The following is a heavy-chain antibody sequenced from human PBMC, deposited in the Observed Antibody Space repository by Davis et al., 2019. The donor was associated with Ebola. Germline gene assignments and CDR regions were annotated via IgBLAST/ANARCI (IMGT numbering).Heavy chain of an antibody. J-gene: IGHJ6*02. D-gene: IGHD6-13*01. CDR3: TTRIAAAGTPPYYYGMDV. V-gene: IGHV3-73*01. CDR1: GFTFSGSA. CDR2: IRSKANSYAT. Sequence: GESLKISCAASGFTFSGSAMHWVRQASGKGLEWVGRIRSKANSYATAYAASVKGRFTISRDDSKNTAYLQMNSLKTEDMAVYYCTTRIAAAGTPPYYYGMDVWGQGTTVTVSS.